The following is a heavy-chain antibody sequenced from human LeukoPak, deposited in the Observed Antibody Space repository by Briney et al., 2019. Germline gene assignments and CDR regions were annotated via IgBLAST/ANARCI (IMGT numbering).Heavy chain of an antibody. V-gene: IGHV3-30*03. CDR3: ARDRQIDAFDI. CDR2: ISYDGSNK. CDR1: GFTFSSYG. J-gene: IGHJ3*02. Sequence: PGRSLRLSCAASGFTFSSYGMHWVRQAPGKGLEWVAVISYDGSNKYYADSVKGRFTISRDNSKNTLYLQMNSLRAEDTAVYYCARDRQIDAFDIWGQGTMVTVSS.